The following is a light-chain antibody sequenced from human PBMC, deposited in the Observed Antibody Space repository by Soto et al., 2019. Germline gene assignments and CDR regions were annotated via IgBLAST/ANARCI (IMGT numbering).Light chain of an antibody. V-gene: IGKV1-39*01. CDR1: QSIATY. J-gene: IGKJ2*01. CDR3: QESFSSLMYT. CDR2: GAS. Sequence: DIQMTQSPPSLSASVGDGVTITCRASQSIATYLNWYQHKPGKAPRLLIYGASALHSGVPSRFSGSGSGTDFTLTISNLQPEDFATYYCQESFSSLMYTFGQGTKLEIK.